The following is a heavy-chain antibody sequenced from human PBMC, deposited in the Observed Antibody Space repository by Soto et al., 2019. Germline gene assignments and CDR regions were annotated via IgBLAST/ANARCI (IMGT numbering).Heavy chain of an antibody. CDR2: ISYDGSNK. V-gene: IGHV3-30-3*01. D-gene: IGHD6-13*01. Sequence: QVQLVESGGGVVQPGRSLRLSCAASGFTFSSYAMHWVRQAPGKGLEWVAVISYDGSNKYYADSVKGRFTISRDNSKNTLYLQMNSLRAEATAVYYCERDDTAAAVDYYYYGMDVWGQGTTVTVSS. CDR1: GFTFSSYA. J-gene: IGHJ6*02. CDR3: ERDDTAAAVDYYYYGMDV.